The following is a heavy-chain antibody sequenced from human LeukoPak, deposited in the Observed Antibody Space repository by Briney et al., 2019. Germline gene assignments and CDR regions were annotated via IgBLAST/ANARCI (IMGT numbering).Heavy chain of an antibody. D-gene: IGHD6-19*01. CDR3: ARVSKALYSSGWRPFDY. Sequence: PGGSLRLSCAASGFTVSSDYMSWVRQAPGKGLEWVSVIYSGGSTYYADSVKGRFTISRDNSKNTLYLQMNSLRAEDTAVYYCARVSKALYSSGWRPFDYWGKGTLVTVSS. V-gene: IGHV3-53*01. J-gene: IGHJ4*02. CDR2: IYSGGST. CDR1: GFTVSSDY.